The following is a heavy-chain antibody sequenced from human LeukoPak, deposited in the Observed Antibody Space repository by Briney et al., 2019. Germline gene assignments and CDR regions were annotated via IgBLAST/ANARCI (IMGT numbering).Heavy chain of an antibody. Sequence: SETLSLTCAVSGGSISSGGYSWSWIRQPPGKGLEWIVYIYHSGSTYYNPSLKSRVTISVDKSKNQFSLKLSSVIAADTAVYYCASCSTSCYYYGMDVWGQGTTVTVSS. V-gene: IGHV4-30-2*01. J-gene: IGHJ6*02. D-gene: IGHD2-2*01. CDR1: GGSISSGGYS. CDR3: ASCSTSCYYYGMDV. CDR2: IYHSGST.